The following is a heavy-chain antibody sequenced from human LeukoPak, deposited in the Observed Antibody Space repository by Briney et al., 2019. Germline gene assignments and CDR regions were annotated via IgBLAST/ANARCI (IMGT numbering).Heavy chain of an antibody. D-gene: IGHD6-13*01. CDR1: GFTFSYYS. V-gene: IGHV3-21*01. CDR3: AKVDRGDYSSSPVPYYNYYMNV. J-gene: IGHJ6*03. CDR2: ISSSSSLI. Sequence: PRGSLRLSCAASGFTFSYYSMNWVRQAPGRGLEWVSCISSSSSLIFYSDSVRGRFTISRDNAKNLLYLHMNSLRVEDTAVYYCAKVDRGDYSSSPVPYYNYYMNVWGKGTTVTVSS.